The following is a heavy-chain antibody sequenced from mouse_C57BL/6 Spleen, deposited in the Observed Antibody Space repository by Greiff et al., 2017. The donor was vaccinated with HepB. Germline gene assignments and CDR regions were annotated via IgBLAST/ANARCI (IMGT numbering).Heavy chain of an antibody. J-gene: IGHJ1*03. CDR1: GYTFTDYN. D-gene: IGHD1-1*01. V-gene: IGHV1-22*01. CDR3: ARAGITTVYFDV. CDR2: INPNNGGT. Sequence: VQLQQSGPELVKPGASVKMSCKASGYTFTDYNMHWVKQSHGKSLEWIGYINPNNGGTSYNQKFKGKATLTVNKSSSTAYMELRSLTSEDSAVYYCARAGITTVYFDVWGTGTTVTVSS.